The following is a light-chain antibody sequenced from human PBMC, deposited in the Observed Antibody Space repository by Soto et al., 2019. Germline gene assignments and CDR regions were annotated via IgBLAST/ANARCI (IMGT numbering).Light chain of an antibody. CDR2: YTS. Sequence: IVLTQSPATLSSSPGETATPSCRASQYVGTRLAWYQHKPGQAPRLLIYYTSNRATGIPARFSVSGSGTDFTLTINRLPNEDFAIYDGHQRQSWTRTFGQGTKVDIK. CDR1: QYVGTR. CDR3: HQRQSWTRT. V-gene: IGKV3-11*01. J-gene: IGKJ1*01.